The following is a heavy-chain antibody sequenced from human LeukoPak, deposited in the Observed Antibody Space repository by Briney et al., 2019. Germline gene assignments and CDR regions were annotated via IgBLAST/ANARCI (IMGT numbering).Heavy chain of an antibody. Sequence: RASVKVSCKASGYTFTTYGISWVRQAPGQGLECMGWINTYNGNTNYAQKLQGRVTMTTDTSPSTAYMELRSLRSDDTAVYYCAGFVAGDDFDYWGQGTLVTVSS. V-gene: IGHV1-18*01. CDR1: GYTFTTYG. CDR2: INTYNGNT. D-gene: IGHD6-19*01. CDR3: AGFVAGDDFDY. J-gene: IGHJ4*02.